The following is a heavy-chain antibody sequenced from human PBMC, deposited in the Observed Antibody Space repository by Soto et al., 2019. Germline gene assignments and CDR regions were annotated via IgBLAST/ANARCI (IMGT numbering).Heavy chain of an antibody. V-gene: IGHV3-48*02. CDR3: ARDQDIVVAPGAYGMDV. CDR2: ISSSSRIT. D-gene: IGHD2-2*01. Sequence: EAQLEESGGGLVKHGGSLRLSCAASGFIFRSYSLNWVRQVPGKGLEWLSYISSSSRITYYADSVKGRFTVSRDNAKNSLYLQMNSLRDEDTAVYYCARDQDIVVAPGAYGMDVWGQGPTVTVSS. J-gene: IGHJ6*02. CDR1: GFIFRSYS.